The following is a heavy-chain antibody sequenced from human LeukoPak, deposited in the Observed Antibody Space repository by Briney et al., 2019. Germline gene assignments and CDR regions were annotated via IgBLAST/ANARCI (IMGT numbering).Heavy chain of an antibody. Sequence: ASVKVSCKASGYTFTSYGISWVRQAPGQGLEWMGWISAYNGNTNYAQKLQGRVTMTTDTSTSTAYMELRSLRSDDTAVYYCARVTNDYGDYGAWFDSWGQGTLVTVSS. CDR2: ISAYNGNT. CDR3: ARVTNDYGDYGAWFDS. D-gene: IGHD4-17*01. J-gene: IGHJ5*01. CDR1: GYTFTSYG. V-gene: IGHV1-18*01.